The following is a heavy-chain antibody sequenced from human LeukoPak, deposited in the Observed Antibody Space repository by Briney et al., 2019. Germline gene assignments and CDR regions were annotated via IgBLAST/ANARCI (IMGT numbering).Heavy chain of an antibody. CDR2: IWYDGSNK. V-gene: IGHV3-33*01. Sequence: GGSLRLSCAASGFTFSSYGTHWVRQAPGKGLEWVAVIWYDGSNKYYADSVKGRFTISRDNSKNTPYMQMNSLRAEDTAVYYCARDPQYCSSTSCYLGYYFDYWGQGTLVTVSS. D-gene: IGHD2-2*01. CDR1: GFTFSSYG. CDR3: ARDPQYCSSTSCYLGYYFDY. J-gene: IGHJ4*02.